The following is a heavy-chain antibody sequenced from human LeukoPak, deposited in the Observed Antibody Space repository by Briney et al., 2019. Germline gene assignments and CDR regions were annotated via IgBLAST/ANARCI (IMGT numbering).Heavy chain of an antibody. V-gene: IGHV3-48*02. Sequence: GGSLRLSCAVSGFTFSRYEMNWVRQAPGKGLEWVSYISSSGSTIYYADSVKGRFTISRDNAKNSLYLQMNSLRDEDTAVYYCARGLDQAVAGTYYFDYWGQGTLVTVSS. D-gene: IGHD6-19*01. CDR2: ISSSGSTI. CDR1: GFTFSRYE. CDR3: ARGLDQAVAGTYYFDY. J-gene: IGHJ4*02.